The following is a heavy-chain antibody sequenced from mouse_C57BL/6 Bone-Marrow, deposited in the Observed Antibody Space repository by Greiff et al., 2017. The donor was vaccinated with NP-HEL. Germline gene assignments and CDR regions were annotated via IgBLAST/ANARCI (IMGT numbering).Heavy chain of an antibody. CDR1: GYTFTSYG. Sequence: QVHVKQSGAELARPGASVKLSCKASGYTFTSYGISWVKQRTGQGLEWIGEIYPRSGNTYYNEKFKGKATLTADKSSSTAYMELRSLTSEDSAVYFCARRRGYFDYWGQGTTLTVSS. CDR2: IYPRSGNT. CDR3: ARRRGYFDY. J-gene: IGHJ2*01. V-gene: IGHV1-81*01.